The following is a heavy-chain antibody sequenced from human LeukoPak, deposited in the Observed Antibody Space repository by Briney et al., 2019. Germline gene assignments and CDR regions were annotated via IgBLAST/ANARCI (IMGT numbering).Heavy chain of an antibody. CDR1: GYTHSIYA. D-gene: IGHD2-2*01. J-gene: IGHJ4*02. V-gene: IGHV3-23*01. CDR3: AKDLYCSSTSCYEAVY. Sequence: GVTVRLLCASSGYTHSIYAISGVSQASGKAPVEGLSIACSGGNTYYADSVKGRFTISRDNSKNTLYLQMNSLRAEDTAVYYCAKDLYCSSTSCYEAVYWGQGTLVTVSS. CDR2: IACSGGNT.